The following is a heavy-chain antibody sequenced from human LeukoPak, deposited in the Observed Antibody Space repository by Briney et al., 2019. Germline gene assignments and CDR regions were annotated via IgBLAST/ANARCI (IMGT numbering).Heavy chain of an antibody. CDR1: GYTFNGYY. CDR2: INPNSGGA. Sequence: ASVKVSCKASGYTFNGYYMHWVRQAPGQGLEWMGWINPNSGGANYAQKFQGRVTMTRDTSISTAYMELSRLRSDDTAVYYCARDWEGATKDIEYFQHWGQGTLVTVSS. D-gene: IGHD1-26*01. CDR3: ARDWEGATKDIEYFQH. V-gene: IGHV1-2*02. J-gene: IGHJ1*01.